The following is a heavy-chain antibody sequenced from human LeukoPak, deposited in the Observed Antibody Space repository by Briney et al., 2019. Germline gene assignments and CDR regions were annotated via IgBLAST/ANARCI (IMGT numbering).Heavy chain of an antibody. CDR2: ISSSSSYI. D-gene: IGHD5-24*01. V-gene: IGHV3-21*01. CDR1: GFTFSSYS. Sequence: PGRSLRLSCAASGFTFSSYSMNWVRQAPGKGLEWVSSISSSSSYIYYADSVKGRFTISRDNAKNSLYLQMNSLRAEDTAVYYCARGPSVMASDYWGQGTLVTVSS. J-gene: IGHJ4*02. CDR3: ARGPSVMASDY.